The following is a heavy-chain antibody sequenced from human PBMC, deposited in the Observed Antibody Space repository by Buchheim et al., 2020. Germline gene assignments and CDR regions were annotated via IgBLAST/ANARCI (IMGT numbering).Heavy chain of an antibody. J-gene: IGHJ6*02. CDR3: ARDKFGSGRPSIMDV. CDR2: INPSGGST. Sequence: QVQLVQSGAEVKKPGASVKVSCKASGYTFTSYYIHWVRQAPGQGLEWMGIINPSGGSTNYAQKFQGRVTMTRDTSASTVYMELSSLRSEDTALYYCARDKFGSGRPSIMDVWGQGTT. V-gene: IGHV1-46*01. CDR1: GYTFTSYY. D-gene: IGHD3-10*01.